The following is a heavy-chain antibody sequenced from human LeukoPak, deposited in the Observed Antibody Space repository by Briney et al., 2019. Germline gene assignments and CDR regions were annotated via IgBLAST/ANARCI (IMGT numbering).Heavy chain of an antibody. CDR2: IYDSGST. CDR3: ARESSGSYFAN. CDR1: GFTVTSNY. Sequence: QPGGSLRLSCTASGFTVTSNYMSWVRQAPGKGLEWVSVIYDSGSTYYTDSVMGRFTISRDYSRNTLYLQMDSLRVEDTAVYYCARESSGSYFANWGQGTLVTVSS. V-gene: IGHV3-53*01. D-gene: IGHD1-26*01. J-gene: IGHJ4*02.